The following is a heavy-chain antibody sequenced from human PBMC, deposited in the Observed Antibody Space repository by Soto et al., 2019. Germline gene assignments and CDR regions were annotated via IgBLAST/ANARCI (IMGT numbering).Heavy chain of an antibody. Sequence: ASVKVSCKAPGHTFTSYAMHWVRLAPGQKHEWMGWINAGNGNTKYSQKLRGRVTINRDTSASTSYMELSSLRSEDTAVYYCASLGVDGVDVWGQCTTVTVS. CDR3: ASLGVDGVDV. CDR2: INAGNGNT. CDR1: GHTFTSYA. D-gene: IGHD3-3*01. J-gene: IGHJ6*01. V-gene: IGHV1-3*01.